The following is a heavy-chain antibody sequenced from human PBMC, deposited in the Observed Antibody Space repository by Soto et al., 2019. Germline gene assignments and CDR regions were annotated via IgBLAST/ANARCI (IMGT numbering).Heavy chain of an antibody. Sequence: ATVKVYCKASGYTFTGYYIHWVRQDPGQGLEWMGWINPNSGGTNYAQKLQGRVTMTTDTSTSTAYMELRSLRSDDTAVYYCARGYYDFWSGYYYFDYWGQGTLVTVSS. CDR1: GYTFTGYY. J-gene: IGHJ4*02. D-gene: IGHD3-3*01. CDR3: ARGYYDFWSGYYYFDY. V-gene: IGHV1-2*02. CDR2: INPNSGGT.